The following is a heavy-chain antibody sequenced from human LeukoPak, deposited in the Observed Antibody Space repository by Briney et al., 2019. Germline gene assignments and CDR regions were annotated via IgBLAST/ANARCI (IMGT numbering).Heavy chain of an antibody. V-gene: IGHV1-18*01. CDR3: AREDQPSYSSSWYFYYYYGMDV. D-gene: IGHD6-13*01. J-gene: IGHJ6*02. CDR2: ISAYNGNT. Sequence: ASVKVSCKASGYTFFNYDINWVRQAPGQGLEWMGWISAYNGNTNYAQKLQGRVTMTTDTSTSTAYMELRSLRSDDTAVYYCAREDQPSYSSSWYFYYYYGMDVWGQGTTVTVSS. CDR1: GYTFFNYD.